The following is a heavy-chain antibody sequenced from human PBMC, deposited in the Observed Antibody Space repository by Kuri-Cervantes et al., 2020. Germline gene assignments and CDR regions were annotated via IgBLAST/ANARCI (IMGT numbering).Heavy chain of an antibody. CDR2: INPNSGGK. J-gene: IGHJ3*02. D-gene: IGHD6-13*01. CDR3: AREAFHSSSWHKSDDAFDI. V-gene: IGHV1-2*02. CDR1: GYTFTSYA. Sequence: ASVKVSCKASGYTFTSYAMHWVRQAPGQRLEWMGWINPNSGGKNYAQKFQGRVTMTRDTSISTAYMELSSLRSEDTAVYYCAREAFHSSSWHKSDDAFDIWGQGTMVTVSS.